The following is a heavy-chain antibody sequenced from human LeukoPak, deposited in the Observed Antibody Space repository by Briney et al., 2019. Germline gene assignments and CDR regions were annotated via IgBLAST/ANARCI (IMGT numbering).Heavy chain of an antibody. D-gene: IGHD3-22*01. V-gene: IGHV1-2*02. Sequence: GASVKVSCKASGYTFTGNYMHWVRQAPGQGLEWMGWINPNSGGTNYAQKFQGGVTITRDTSISTAYMELSRLRSDDTAVYYCARDRNYYDSSGYYSLDYWGQGTLVTVSS. CDR3: ARDRNYYDSSGYYSLDY. CDR1: GYTFTGNY. CDR2: INPNSGGT. J-gene: IGHJ4*02.